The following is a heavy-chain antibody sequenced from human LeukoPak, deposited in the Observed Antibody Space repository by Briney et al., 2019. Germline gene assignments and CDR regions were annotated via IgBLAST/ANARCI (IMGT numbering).Heavy chain of an antibody. V-gene: IGHV1-8*01. Sequence: ASVTVSCTASGYTFTSYDINWVRQATGQGLEWMGWMNPNSGNTGYAQKFQGRVTMTRNTSISTAYMELSSLRSEDTAVYYCASPGDDYSNYLRDWGQGTLVTVSS. D-gene: IGHD4-11*01. CDR2: MNPNSGNT. CDR1: GYTFTSYD. CDR3: ASPGDDYSNYLRD. J-gene: IGHJ4*02.